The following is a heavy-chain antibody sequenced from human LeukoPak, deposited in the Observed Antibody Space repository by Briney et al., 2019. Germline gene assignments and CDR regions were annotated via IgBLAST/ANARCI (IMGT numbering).Heavy chain of an antibody. CDR1: GGSISSYY. D-gene: IGHD6-13*01. V-gene: IGHV4-59*12. CDR3: ARDLGAAAWEGFDY. Sequence: PSETLSLTCTVSGGSISSYYWSWIRQPPGKGLERIGYIYYSGSTNYNPSLTRRVTISVYMSKNQFSLKLSSVTAADTAVYYCARDLGAAAWEGFDYWGQGTLVTVSS. CDR2: IYYSGST. J-gene: IGHJ4*02.